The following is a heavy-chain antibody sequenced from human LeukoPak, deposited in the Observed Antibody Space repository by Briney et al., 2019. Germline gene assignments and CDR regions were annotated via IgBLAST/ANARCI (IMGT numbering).Heavy chain of an antibody. J-gene: IGHJ5*02. CDR3: ARWPVRYCPGSRCYESDP. CDR1: GASFSGYY. D-gene: IGHD2-8*02. Sequence: PSETLSLTCAVDGASFSGYYWSWIRQSAGKGLEWIGEINHGERTNYNPSLKSRVTISVDTSKNQFSLRLRSVTAADTAVYYCARWPVRYCPGSRCYESDPWGQGTLVTVSS. CDR2: INHGERT. V-gene: IGHV4-34*01.